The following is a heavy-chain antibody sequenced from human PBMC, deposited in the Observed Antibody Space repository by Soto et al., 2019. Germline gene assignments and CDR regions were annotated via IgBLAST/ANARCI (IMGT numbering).Heavy chain of an antibody. CDR2: IYPSGST. Sequence: SETLSLTCTVSGGSISGHSWIWIRQPAGRGLEWIGHIYPSGSTSYNPSLRSRVSMSLDTSNNQIFLNLTSVTAADTAVFYCVRGRSYSVYDFWGPGTLVTVSS. J-gene: IGHJ4*02. CDR1: GGSISGHS. CDR3: VRGRSYSVYDF. D-gene: IGHD5-12*01. V-gene: IGHV4-4*07.